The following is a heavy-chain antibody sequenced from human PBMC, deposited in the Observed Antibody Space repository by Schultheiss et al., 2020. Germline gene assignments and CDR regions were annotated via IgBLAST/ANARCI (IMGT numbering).Heavy chain of an antibody. V-gene: IGHV3-23*01. Sequence: GGSLRLSCAASGFTFSSYSMNWVRQAPGKGLEWVSAISGSGGSTYYADSVKGRFTISRDNSKNTLYLQMNSLRAEDTAVYYCAKSPEYYYYYGMDVWGQGTTVTVSS. J-gene: IGHJ6*02. CDR2: ISGSGGST. CDR3: AKSPEYYYYYGMDV. CDR1: GFTFSSYS.